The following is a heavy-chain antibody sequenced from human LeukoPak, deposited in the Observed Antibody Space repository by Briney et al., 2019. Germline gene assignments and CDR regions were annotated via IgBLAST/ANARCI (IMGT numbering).Heavy chain of an antibody. J-gene: IGHJ6*04. Sequence: SETLSLTCAVSGGSIISSNWCSWVRQPPGKGLEWVGEIYHSGSTNYNPSLKSRVTISVDKSKNQFSLKLSSVTAADTAVYYCARGHYDILTGYHYGMDVWGKGTTVTVSS. CDR1: GGSIISSNW. D-gene: IGHD3-9*01. CDR3: ARGHYDILTGYHYGMDV. V-gene: IGHV4-4*02. CDR2: IYHSGST.